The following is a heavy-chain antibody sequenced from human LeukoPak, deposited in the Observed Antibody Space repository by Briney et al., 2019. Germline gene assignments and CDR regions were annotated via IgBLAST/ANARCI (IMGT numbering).Heavy chain of an antibody. CDR2: IRYDGSNK. CDR1: GFTFSSYG. CDR3: AKERDTAMVTIDY. V-gene: IGHV3-30*02. Sequence: GGSLRLSCAASGFTFSSYGMHWVRQAPGKGLEWVAFIRYDGSNKYYADSVKGRFTISRDNSKNTLYLQMNSRRAEDTAVYYCAKERDTAMVTIDYWGQGTLVTVSS. D-gene: IGHD5-18*01. J-gene: IGHJ4*02.